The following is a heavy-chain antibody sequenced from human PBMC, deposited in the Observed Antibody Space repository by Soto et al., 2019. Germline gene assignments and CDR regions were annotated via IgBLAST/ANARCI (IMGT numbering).Heavy chain of an antibody. J-gene: IGHJ6*02. CDR1: GGTFSSYA. CDR3: ARSPYSGTKGQIYYYGMDV. D-gene: IGHD1-26*01. CDR2: IIPIFGTA. Sequence: ASVKVSCKASGGTFSSYAISWVRQAPGQGLEWMGGIIPIFGTANYAQKFQGRVTITADESTSAAYMELSSLRSEDTAVYYCARSPYSGTKGQIYYYGMDVWGQGTTVTVSS. V-gene: IGHV1-69*13.